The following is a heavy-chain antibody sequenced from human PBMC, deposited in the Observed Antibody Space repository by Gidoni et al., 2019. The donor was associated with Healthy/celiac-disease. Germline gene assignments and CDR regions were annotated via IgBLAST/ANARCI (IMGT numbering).Heavy chain of an antibody. CDR3: ASSVWGYGGNSVDY. J-gene: IGHJ4*02. V-gene: IGHV3-7*01. D-gene: IGHD4-17*01. Sequence: EVQLVESGGGLVQPGGSLRLAWAASGLTFSSYWMSWVRQAPGKGLEWVANIKQDGSEKYYVDSVKGRFTISRDNAKNSLYLQMNSLRAEDTAVYYCASSVWGYGGNSVDYWGQGTLVTVSS. CDR2: IKQDGSEK. CDR1: GLTFSSYW.